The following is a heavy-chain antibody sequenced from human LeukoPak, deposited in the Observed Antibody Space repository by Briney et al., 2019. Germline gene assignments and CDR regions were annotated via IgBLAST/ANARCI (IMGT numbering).Heavy chain of an antibody. D-gene: IGHD6-13*01. Sequence: SVKVSCKASGGTFSSYAISWVRQAPGQGLEWMGGINPIFGTANYAQKFQGRVTITTDESTSTAYMELSSLRSEDTAVYYCQYSSSGSSSWYGQDDYWGQGTLVTVSS. J-gene: IGHJ4*02. CDR2: INPIFGTA. V-gene: IGHV1-69*05. CDR3: QYSSSGSSSWYGQDDY. CDR1: GGTFSSYA.